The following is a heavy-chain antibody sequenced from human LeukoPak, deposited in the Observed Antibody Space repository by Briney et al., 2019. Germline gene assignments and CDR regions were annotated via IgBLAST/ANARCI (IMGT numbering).Heavy chain of an antibody. CDR2: IYYSGST. D-gene: IGHD7-27*01. J-gene: IGHJ4*02. V-gene: IGHV4-39*07. CDR1: GFTFSSYS. Sequence: GSLRLSCAASGFTFSSYSMNWVRQPPGKGLEWIGSIYYSGSTYYNPSLKSRVTISVDTSKNQFSLKLSSVTAADTAVYYCASAWGYVYFDYWGQGTLVTVSS. CDR3: ASAWGYVYFDY.